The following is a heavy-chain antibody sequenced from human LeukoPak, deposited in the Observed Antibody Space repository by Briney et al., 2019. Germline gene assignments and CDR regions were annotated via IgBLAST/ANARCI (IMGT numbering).Heavy chain of an antibody. CDR1: GFTFSSYS. Sequence: GGSLRVSCAASGFTFSSYSMNWVRQAPGKGMEWVSYISSSSNLIYYADSVKGRFTISRDNAKNSLYLQMNSLRVEDMAVYYCAREGMGSSTLDYWGQGTLVTVSS. D-gene: IGHD3-10*01. J-gene: IGHJ4*02. CDR2: ISSSSNLI. CDR3: AREGMGSSTLDY. V-gene: IGHV3-48*01.